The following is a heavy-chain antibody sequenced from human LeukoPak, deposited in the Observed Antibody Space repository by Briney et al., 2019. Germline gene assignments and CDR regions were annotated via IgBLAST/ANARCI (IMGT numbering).Heavy chain of an antibody. Sequence: GGSLRLSCAASGFTFSDYYMSWIRQAPGKGLEWVGRIKSKTDGGTTDYAAPVKGRFTISRDDSKNALYLQMNSLKTEDTAVYYCTTGLRFDPWGQGTLVTVSS. CDR3: TTGLRFDP. J-gene: IGHJ5*02. D-gene: IGHD2-21*01. V-gene: IGHV3-15*01. CDR1: GFTFSDYY. CDR2: IKSKTDGGTT.